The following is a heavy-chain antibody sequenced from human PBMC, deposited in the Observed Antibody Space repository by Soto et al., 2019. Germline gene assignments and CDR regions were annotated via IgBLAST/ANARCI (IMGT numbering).Heavy chain of an antibody. V-gene: IGHV3-23*01. CDR3: AKHLAKLRFLEWLPFY. CDR1: GFTFSSYA. D-gene: IGHD3-3*01. J-gene: IGHJ4*02. CDR2: ISGSGGST. Sequence: GGSLRLSCAASGFTFSSYAMSWVRQAPGKGMEWVSAISGSGGSTYYADSVKGRFTISRDNSKNTLYLQMNSLRAEDTAVYYCAKHLAKLRFLEWLPFYWGQGTLVTVSS.